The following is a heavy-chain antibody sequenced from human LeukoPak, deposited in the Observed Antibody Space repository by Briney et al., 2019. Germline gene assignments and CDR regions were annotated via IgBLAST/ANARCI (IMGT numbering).Heavy chain of an antibody. CDR1: GFTFNNYA. Sequence: GGSLRLSCAASGFTFNNYAINWVRQAPGKGLEWVSAISGSGGSTYYADSVKGRFTISRDNSKNTLYLQMNSLRAEDTAVYYCAKDPRVAGPFDYWGQGTLVTVSS. CDR3: AKDPRVAGPFDY. D-gene: IGHD6-19*01. J-gene: IGHJ4*02. V-gene: IGHV3-23*01. CDR2: ISGSGGST.